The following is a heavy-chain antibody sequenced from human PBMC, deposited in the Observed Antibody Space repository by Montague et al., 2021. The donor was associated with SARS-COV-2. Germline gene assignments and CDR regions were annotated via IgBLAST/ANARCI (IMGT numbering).Heavy chain of an antibody. V-gene: IGHV4-59*01. J-gene: IGHJ4*02. Sequence: SETLSFTCTVSGGSINGYYWTWIRQPPGKGLEWIGYIYYTGTTSYNPSLKSRVSISQDKSKRQFSLDLTSVTAADTAMYFCARVVAVGAFDYWGQGSLVTVSS. CDR1: GGSINGYY. CDR3: ARVVAVGAFDY. CDR2: IYYTGTT. D-gene: IGHD1-26*01.